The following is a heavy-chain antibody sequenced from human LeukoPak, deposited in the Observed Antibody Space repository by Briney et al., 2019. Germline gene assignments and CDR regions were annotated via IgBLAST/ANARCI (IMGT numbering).Heavy chain of an antibody. CDR1: GFTFSGYG. J-gene: IGHJ4*02. CDR3: AKKGAVGIAAAAFDY. V-gene: IGHV3-30*18. Sequence: GGSLRLSCAASGFTFSGYGMHWVRQAPGKGLEWVAVISYDGSTIYYADSVKGRFTISRDNSKNTLYLQMNSLRAEDTAVYYCAKKGAVGIAAAAFDYWGQGTLVTVSS. D-gene: IGHD6-13*01. CDR2: ISYDGSTI.